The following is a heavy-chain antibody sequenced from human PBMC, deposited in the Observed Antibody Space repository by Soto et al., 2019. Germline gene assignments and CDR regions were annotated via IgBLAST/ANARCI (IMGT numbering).Heavy chain of an antibody. CDR3: AKDKGVFNWATSYFDY. CDR1: GFTFISYG. Sequence: GGSLRLSCASSGFTFISYGMHWVRQAPGKGLEWVALTSYDGNNEYYTDSVKGRFTISRDNSKNTLFLQMNSPRPEDTAVYYCAKDKGVFNWATSYFDYWGQGALVTVSS. CDR2: TSYDGNNE. D-gene: IGHD1-1*01. V-gene: IGHV3-30*18. J-gene: IGHJ4*02.